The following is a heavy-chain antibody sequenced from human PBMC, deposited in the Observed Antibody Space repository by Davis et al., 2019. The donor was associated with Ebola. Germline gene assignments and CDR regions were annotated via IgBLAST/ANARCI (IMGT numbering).Heavy chain of an antibody. V-gene: IGHV3-9*03. D-gene: IGHD6-19*01. J-gene: IGHJ6*02. Sequence: PGGSLRLSCAASGFTFDDYAMHWVRQAPGKGLEWVSGISWNSGSIGYADSVKGRFTISRDNAKNSLYLQMNSLRAEDMALYYCAKDKEQWLVNTAGMDVWGQGTTVTVSS. CDR1: GFTFDDYA. CDR2: ISWNSGSI. CDR3: AKDKEQWLVNTAGMDV.